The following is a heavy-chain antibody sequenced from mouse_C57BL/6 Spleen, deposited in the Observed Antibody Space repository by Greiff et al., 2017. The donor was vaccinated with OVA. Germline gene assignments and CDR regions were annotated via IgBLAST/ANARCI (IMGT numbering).Heavy chain of an antibody. V-gene: IGHV10-3*01. CDR2: ISSKSSNYAT. Sequence: EVQGVESGGGLVQPKGSLKLSCAASGFTFNTYAMHWVSQAPGQGLEWVARISSKSSNYATYYADSVKDRFTISRDDSQSMLYLQMNNLRTEDTAMYYCVRDNGYYGRVAMDYWGQGTSVTVSS. D-gene: IGHD2-3*01. J-gene: IGHJ4*01. CDR3: VRDNGYYGRVAMDY. CDR1: GFTFNTYA.